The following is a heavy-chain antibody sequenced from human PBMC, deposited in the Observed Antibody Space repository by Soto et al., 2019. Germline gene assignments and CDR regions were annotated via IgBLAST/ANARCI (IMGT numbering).Heavy chain of an antibody. V-gene: IGHV4-59*03. CDR2: IYYSGST. J-gene: IGHJ4*02. CDR3: AIGPRMWLAGGGY. Sequence: KTSETLSLTCTVSGGSISSYYWSWIRQPPGKGLEWIGYIYYSGSTNYNPSLKSRVTISIDTSKKQFSLKLNSVTAADTAVYYCAIGPRMWLAGGGYWGQGTQVTVSS. CDR1: GGSISSYY. D-gene: IGHD6-19*01.